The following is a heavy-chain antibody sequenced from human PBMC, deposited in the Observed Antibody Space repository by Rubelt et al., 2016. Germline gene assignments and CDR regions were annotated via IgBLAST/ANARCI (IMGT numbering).Heavy chain of an antibody. D-gene: IGHD3-10*01. CDR2: ISYDGSNK. J-gene: IGHJ6*02. CDR1: GFTFSSYA. CDR3: VRDRYASASGGMDV. V-gene: IGHV3-30*04. Sequence: GFTFSSYAMHWVRQAPGKGLGWVAVISYDGSNKYYADSVKGRFTISRDNSKNSLYLQMNRLRAEDTAVYYCVRDRYASASGGMDVWGQGTTVTVSS.